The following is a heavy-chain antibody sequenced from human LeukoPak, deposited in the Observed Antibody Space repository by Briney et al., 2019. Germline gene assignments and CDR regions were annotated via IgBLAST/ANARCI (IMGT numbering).Heavy chain of an antibody. D-gene: IGHD2-15*01. CDR1: GFTSSSYA. CDR2: ISGSSSDT. Sequence: GGSLRLSCAASGFTSSSYALSWVRRAPGRGLEWVSGISGSSSDTYYADSVKGRFTISRDNSKNTLYLQMNSLRAEDTAVYYCAKGRAKGGYCSGGSCYGEYYFDYWGQGTLVTVSS. V-gene: IGHV3-23*01. CDR3: AKGRAKGGYCSGGSCYGEYYFDY. J-gene: IGHJ4*02.